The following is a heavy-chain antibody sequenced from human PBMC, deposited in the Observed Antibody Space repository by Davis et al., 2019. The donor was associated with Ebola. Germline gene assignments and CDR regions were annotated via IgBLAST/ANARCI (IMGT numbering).Heavy chain of an antibody. V-gene: IGHV1-3*01. CDR2: INAGNGNT. D-gene: IGHD5-18*01. J-gene: IGHJ4*02. CDR1: GYTFTSYA. Sequence: ASVKVSCKASGYTFTSYAMHWVRQAPGQRLEWMGWINAGNGNTKYSRKFQGRVTITRDTSASTAYMELSSLRSEDTAVYYCARESGGRLWFGEFDYWGQGTLVTVSS. CDR3: ARESGGRLWFGEFDY.